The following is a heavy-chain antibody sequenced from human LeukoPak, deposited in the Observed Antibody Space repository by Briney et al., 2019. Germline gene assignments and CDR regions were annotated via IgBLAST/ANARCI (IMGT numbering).Heavy chain of an antibody. D-gene: IGHD6-13*01. CDR3: ARLPGIAAV. CDR2: IYYSGST. J-gene: IGHJ4*02. V-gene: IGHV4-59*08. CDR1: GGSTSRYY. Sequence: KPSETLSLTCTVSGGSTSRYYWSWIRQPPGKRLEWLGYIYYSGSTTYNPSLKSRLTMSVDTSKNQISLKLISLTAADTAVYYCARLPGIAAVWGLGTLVTVSS.